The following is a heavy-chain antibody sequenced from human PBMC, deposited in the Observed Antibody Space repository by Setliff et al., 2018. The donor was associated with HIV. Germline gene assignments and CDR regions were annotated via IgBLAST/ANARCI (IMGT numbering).Heavy chain of an antibody. J-gene: IGHJ3*02. V-gene: IGHV4-38-2*02. CDR2: INPSGNT. CDR1: GDFFSSDYY. D-gene: IGHD1-26*01. Sequence: SETLSLTCTVSGDFFSSDYYWGWIRQSPGKGLEWIGEINPSGNTNYNPYLKSRVTMSVDTSKNQFSLKLNSVTAADTAVYYCARNIEWEPDAFDIWGQGTMVTVAS. CDR3: ARNIEWEPDAFDI.